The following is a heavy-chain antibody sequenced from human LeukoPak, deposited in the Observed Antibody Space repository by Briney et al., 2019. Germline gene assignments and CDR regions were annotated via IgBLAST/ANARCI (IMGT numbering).Heavy chain of an antibody. CDR1: GFTFSDYY. D-gene: IGHD3-10*01. V-gene: IGHV3-11*01. CDR3: ARDPNGSGSYYSDWFDP. CDR2: ISSSGSTI. J-gene: IGHJ5*02. Sequence: GGSLRLSCAASGFTFSDYYMSWIRQAPGKGLEWVPYISSSGSTIYYADSVKGRFTISRDNAKNSLYLQMNSLRAEDTAVYYCARDPNGSGSYYSDWFDPWGQGTLVTVSS.